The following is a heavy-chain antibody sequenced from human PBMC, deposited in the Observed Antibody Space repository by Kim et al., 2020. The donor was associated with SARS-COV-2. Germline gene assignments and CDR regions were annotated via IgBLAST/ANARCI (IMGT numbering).Heavy chain of an antibody. CDR1: GYSFTSYW. D-gene: IGHD2-15*01. V-gene: IGHV5-51*01. CDR2: IYPGDSDT. J-gene: IGHJ5*02. CDR3: ARRYCSGGSCYENWFDP. Sequence: GESLKISCKGSGYSFTSYWIGWVRQMPGKGLEWMGIIYPGDSDTRYSPSFQGQVTISADKSISNAYLQWSSLKASDTAMYYCARRYCSGGSCYENWFDPWGQGTLVTVSS.